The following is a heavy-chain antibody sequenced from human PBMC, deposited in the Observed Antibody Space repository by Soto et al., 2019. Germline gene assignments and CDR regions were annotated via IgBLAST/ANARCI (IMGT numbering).Heavy chain of an antibody. CDR1: GFTFSSYG. D-gene: IGHD3-3*01. CDR2: ISYDGSNK. Sequence: GGSLSLSCAASGFTFSSYGMHWVRQAPGKGLEWVAVISYDGSNKYYADSVKGRFTISRDNSKNTLYLQMNSLRAEDTAVYYCAKVDFWSDFNWFDPWGQGTLVTVSS. CDR3: AKVDFWSDFNWFDP. V-gene: IGHV3-30*18. J-gene: IGHJ5*02.